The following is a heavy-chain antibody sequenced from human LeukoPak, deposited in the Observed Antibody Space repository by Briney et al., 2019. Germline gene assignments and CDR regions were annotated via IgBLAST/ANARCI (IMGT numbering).Heavy chain of an antibody. V-gene: IGHV4-30-2*01. J-gene: IGHJ3*02. CDR2: IYHSGST. D-gene: IGHD3-10*01. CDR1: GGSISSGGYS. CDR3: ARVSWFEVGAFDI. Sequence: PSETLSLTCAVSGGSISSGGYSWSWLRQPPGKGLEWIGYIYHSGSTYYNPSLKSRVTISVDRSKNQFSLKLSSVTAADTAVYYCARVSWFEVGAFDIWGQGTMVTVSS.